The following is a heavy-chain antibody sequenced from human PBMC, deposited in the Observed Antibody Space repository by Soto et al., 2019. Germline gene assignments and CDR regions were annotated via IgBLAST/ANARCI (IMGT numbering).Heavy chain of an antibody. Sequence: SVKVSCKASGGTFSSYTISWVRQAPGQGLEWMGRIIPILGIANYAQKFQGRVTITADKSTSTAYMELSSLRSEDTAVYYCARHIVATGPFDYWGQGTLVTVSS. J-gene: IGHJ4*02. CDR3: ARHIVATGPFDY. V-gene: IGHV1-69*02. CDR2: IIPILGIA. D-gene: IGHD5-12*01. CDR1: GGTFSSYT.